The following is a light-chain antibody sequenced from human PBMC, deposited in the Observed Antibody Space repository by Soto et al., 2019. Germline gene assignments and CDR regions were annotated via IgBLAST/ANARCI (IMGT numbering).Light chain of an antibody. V-gene: IGKV3-20*01. J-gene: IGKJ1*01. CDR2: GAS. CDR1: QSVSSSY. Sequence: EIVLTQSPGTLSLSPGERAILSYRASQSVSSSYLAWYQQKPVQAPRLLIYGASSRATGIPARFSGSVSGTDFTLTFCGLQSEDFAFYYSQQYNNWPQTFGQGTKVDIK. CDR3: QQYNNWPQT.